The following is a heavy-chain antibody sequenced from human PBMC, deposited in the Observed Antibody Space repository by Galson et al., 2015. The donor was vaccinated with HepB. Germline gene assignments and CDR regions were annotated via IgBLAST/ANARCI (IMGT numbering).Heavy chain of an antibody. J-gene: IGHJ4*02. CDR2: ISGSGGST. V-gene: IGHV3-64D*06. Sequence: SLRLSCAASGLTFSRYAMHWVRQAPGKGLEYVSAISGSGGSTFYADSVKGRFTISRDNSKNTLYLQMSSLRADDTAVYYCGPYGQTCSTNCPIDSWGQGTLVTDSS. D-gene: IGHD2-2*01. CDR1: GLTFSRYA. CDR3: GPYGQTCSTNCPIDS.